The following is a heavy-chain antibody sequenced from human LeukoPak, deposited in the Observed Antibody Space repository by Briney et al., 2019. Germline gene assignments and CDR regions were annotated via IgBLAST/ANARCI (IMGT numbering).Heavy chain of an antibody. D-gene: IGHD2-2*01. V-gene: IGHV1-24*01. J-gene: IGHJ4*02. Sequence: GASVKVSCKVSGYTLTELSMHWVRQAPGKGLEWMGGFDPEDGETIYAQKFQGRVTMTEDTSTDTAYMELSSLRSEDTVVYYCATGRGDCSSTSCYRTFDYWGQGTLVTVSS. CDR2: FDPEDGET. CDR3: ATGRGDCSSTSCYRTFDY. CDR1: GYTLTELS.